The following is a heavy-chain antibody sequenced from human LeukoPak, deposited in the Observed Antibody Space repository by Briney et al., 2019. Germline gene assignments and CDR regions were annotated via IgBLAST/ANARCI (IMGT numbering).Heavy chain of an antibody. CDR1: GHTFTGYY. CDR3: ARDRRAVVKVVDY. J-gene: IGHJ4*02. D-gene: IGHD4-23*01. Sequence: ASVTVSCKASGHTFTGYYMHWVRQAPGQGLEWMGWINANSGDTNYAQKLQGRVTMTTDTSTSTAYMELRSLRSDDTAVYYCARDRRAVVKVVDYWGQGTLVTVSS. V-gene: IGHV1-18*04. CDR2: INANSGDT.